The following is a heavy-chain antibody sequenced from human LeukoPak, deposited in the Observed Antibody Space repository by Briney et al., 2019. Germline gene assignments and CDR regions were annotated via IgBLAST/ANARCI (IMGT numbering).Heavy chain of an antibody. J-gene: IGHJ6*02. CDR3: ARDWYDSSGYYGLGYYYGMDV. CDR1: GFTFSSYS. Sequence: GGSLRLSCAASGFTFSSYSMNWVRRAPGKGLEWVSSISSSSSYIYYADSVKGRFTISRDNAKNSLYLQMNSLRAEDTAVYYCARDWYDSSGYYGLGYYYGMDVWGQGTTVTVSS. CDR2: ISSSSSYI. D-gene: IGHD3-22*01. V-gene: IGHV3-21*01.